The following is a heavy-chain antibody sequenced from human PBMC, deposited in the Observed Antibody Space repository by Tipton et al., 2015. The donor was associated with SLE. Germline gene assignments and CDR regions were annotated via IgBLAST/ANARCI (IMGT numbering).Heavy chain of an antibody. V-gene: IGHV4-34*01. CDR2: INHSGST. J-gene: IGHJ5*02. Sequence: TLSLTCAVYGGSFSGHYWSWIRQPPGKGLEWIGEINHSGSTNYNPSLKSRVTISVDTSKNQFSLKLRSVTAADTAVYYCARLITAAGTWWFDPWGQGTLVTVSS. CDR3: ARLITAAGTWWFDP. D-gene: IGHD6-13*01. CDR1: GGSFSGHY.